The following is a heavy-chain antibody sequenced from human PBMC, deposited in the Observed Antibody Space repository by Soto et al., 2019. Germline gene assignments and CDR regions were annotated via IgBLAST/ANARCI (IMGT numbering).Heavy chain of an antibody. CDR3: ARSRDGYNPLDY. CDR1: GGSFSGYY. Sequence: ETLSLTCAVYGGSFSGYYWSWIRQPPGKGLEWIGEINHSGSTNYNPSLKSRVTISVYTSRNQFSLTLTSVTAADTAVYYCARSRDGYNPLDYWGQGTLVTVSS. CDR2: INHSGST. V-gene: IGHV4-34*01. J-gene: IGHJ4*02. D-gene: IGHD5-12*01.